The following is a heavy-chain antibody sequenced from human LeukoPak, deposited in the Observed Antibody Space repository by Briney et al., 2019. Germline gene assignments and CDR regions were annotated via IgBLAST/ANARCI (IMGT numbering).Heavy chain of an antibody. D-gene: IGHD5-18*01. J-gene: IGHJ3*02. Sequence: SVKVSCKASGFSFTNSAVQWVRQARGQRLEWIGWIVVGSGNTIYVQKFQERVTITRDMSTSTAYMELSSLRSEDTAVYYCAAAYIGGAMVTNAFDIWGQGTMVTVSS. CDR1: GFSFTNSA. CDR3: AAAYIGGAMVTNAFDI. V-gene: IGHV1-58*01. CDR2: IVVGSGNT.